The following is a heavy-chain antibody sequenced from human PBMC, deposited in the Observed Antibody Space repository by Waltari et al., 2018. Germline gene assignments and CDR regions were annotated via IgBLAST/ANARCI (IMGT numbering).Heavy chain of an antibody. J-gene: IGHJ6*03. CDR3: ARSLRELRRRYYYMDV. CDR2: IYYSGST. Sequence: QVQLQESGPGLVKPSETLSLTCTVSGGSISSYYRSWIRQPPGKGLEWLGYIYYSGSTNYNPSLKSRVTISVDTSKNQFSLKLSSVTAADTAVYYCARSLRELRRRYYYMDVWGKGTTVTVSS. CDR1: GGSISSYY. V-gene: IGHV4-59*01. D-gene: IGHD3-10*01.